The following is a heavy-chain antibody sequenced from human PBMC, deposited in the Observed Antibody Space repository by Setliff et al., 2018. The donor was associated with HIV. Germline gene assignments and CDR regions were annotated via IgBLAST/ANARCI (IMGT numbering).Heavy chain of an antibody. Sequence: GGSLRLSCAANGFSFSSYAMSWVRQAPGKGLEWVSGIGGSGGSTYYADSVKGRFTMSRDYSKNTIYLQMSSLRAEDSAVYYCAKGQIDGDYVAKYEGTGIDNWGQGTLVTVSS. J-gene: IGHJ4*02. CDR2: IGGSGGST. CDR3: AKGQIDGDYVAKYEGTGIDN. D-gene: IGHD4-17*01. V-gene: IGHV3-23*01. CDR1: GFSFSSYA.